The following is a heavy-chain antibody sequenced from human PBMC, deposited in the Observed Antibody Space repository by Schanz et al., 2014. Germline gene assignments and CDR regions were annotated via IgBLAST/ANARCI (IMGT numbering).Heavy chain of an antibody. CDR1: GFTFRDYS. CDR3: AREGERKGMLPYYFDY. V-gene: IGHV3-48*02. D-gene: IGHD3-10*01. CDR2: TSTRSTAI. Sequence: EAQLVESGGGLVQPGGSLRLSCAASGFTFRDYSMNWVRQAPGKGLDWVSYTSTRSTAIYYADSVKGRFTISRDNAKNSLYLQMNSLRDEDTAVYYCAREGERKGMLPYYFDYWGQGALVTVSS. J-gene: IGHJ4*02.